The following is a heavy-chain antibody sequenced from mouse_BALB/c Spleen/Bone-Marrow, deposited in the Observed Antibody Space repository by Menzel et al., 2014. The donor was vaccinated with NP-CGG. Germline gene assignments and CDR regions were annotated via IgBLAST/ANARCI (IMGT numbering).Heavy chain of an antibody. CDR1: GYTFTSYW. CDR2: LDPSDSYT. D-gene: IGHD4-1*01. V-gene: IGHV1S127*01. J-gene: IGHJ4*01. CDR3: TRSANPYYYTMDY. Sequence: QVQLQQSGAELVKPGASVKMSCKASGYTFTSYWMHWVKQRPGQGLEWIGVLDPSDSYTTYNQKFKGKATLTVDTSPNTAYMQLSSLTSEDSAVYYCTRSANPYYYTMDYWGQGTSVTVSS.